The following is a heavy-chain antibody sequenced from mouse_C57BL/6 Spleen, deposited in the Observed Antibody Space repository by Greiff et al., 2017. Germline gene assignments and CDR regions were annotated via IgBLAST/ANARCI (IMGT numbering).Heavy chain of an antibody. V-gene: IGHV3-6*01. Sequence: EVQLQESGPGLVKPSQSLSLTCSVTGYSITSGYYWNWIRQFPGNKLEWMGYISYDGSNNYNPSLKNLISITRDTSKNQFFLKLNSVTTEDTATYYCARGGNWYFDVWGTGTTVTVSS. CDR3: ARGGNWYFDV. CDR2: ISYDGSN. CDR1: GYSITSGYY. J-gene: IGHJ1*03.